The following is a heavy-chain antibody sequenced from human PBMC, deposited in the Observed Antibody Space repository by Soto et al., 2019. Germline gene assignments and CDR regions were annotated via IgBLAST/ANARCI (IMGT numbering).Heavy chain of an antibody. Sequence: ASVKVSCKASGGTFSSYAISWVRQAPGQGLEWMGGIIPIFGTANYAQKFQGRVTITADESTGTAYMELSSLRSEDTAVYYCAERGERYCSSTSCYGRGYYYYGMDVWGQGTTVTVSS. CDR1: GGTFSSYA. V-gene: IGHV1-69*13. CDR3: AERGERYCSSTSCYGRGYYYYGMDV. CDR2: IIPIFGTA. J-gene: IGHJ6*02. D-gene: IGHD2-2*01.